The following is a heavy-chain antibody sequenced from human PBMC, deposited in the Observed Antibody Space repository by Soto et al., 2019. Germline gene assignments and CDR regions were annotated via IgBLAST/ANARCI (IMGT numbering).Heavy chain of an antibody. D-gene: IGHD3-9*01. V-gene: IGHV3-7*01. J-gene: IGHJ6*02. Sequence: PGGSLRLSCAASGFTFSGYWMNWVRQSPGKGLEWVANIKQDGSEKYYVDSVEGRFTISRDNAKNSLYLQMNSLRAEDTAVCYCARDDRHYDILTGYYPMGNYYYYGMDVWGQGTTVTVSS. CDR1: GFTFSGYW. CDR3: ARDDRHYDILTGYYPMGNYYYYGMDV. CDR2: IKQDGSEK.